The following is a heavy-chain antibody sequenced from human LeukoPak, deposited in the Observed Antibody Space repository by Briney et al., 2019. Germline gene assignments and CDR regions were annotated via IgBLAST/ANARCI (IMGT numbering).Heavy chain of an antibody. V-gene: IGHV4-34*01. CDR2: INHSGST. D-gene: IGHD3-16*02. Sequence: SETLSLTCAVYGGSFSGYYWSWIRQPPGKGLGWIGEINHSGSTYYNPSLKSRVTISVDTSKNQFSLKLSSVTAADTAVYYCARGPRYSWAFDIWGQGTMVTVSS. CDR3: ARGPRYSWAFDI. J-gene: IGHJ3*02. CDR1: GGSFSGYY.